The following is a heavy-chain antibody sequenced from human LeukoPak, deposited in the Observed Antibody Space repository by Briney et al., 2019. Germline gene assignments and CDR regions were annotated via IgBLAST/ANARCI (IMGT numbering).Heavy chain of an antibody. CDR1: GYSFSSHW. V-gene: IGHV5-51*01. J-gene: IGHJ6*02. CDR3: VRAPYFYYHGMDV. D-gene: IGHD3-9*01. Sequence: GESLKISCKGSGYSFSSHWIAWVRQVPGKGLEWMGIIYPGDSETRYRPSFQGQVTISADKSISTAYLQWGSLKTSGTAIYFCVRAPYFYYHGMDVWGQGIAVTVSS. CDR2: IYPGDSET.